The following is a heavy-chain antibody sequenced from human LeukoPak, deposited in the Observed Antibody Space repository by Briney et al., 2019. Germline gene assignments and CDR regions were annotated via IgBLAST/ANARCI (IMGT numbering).Heavy chain of an antibody. V-gene: IGHV3-30-3*01. D-gene: IGHD2-15*01. CDR3: ARDRCSGGSCYGYYYGMDV. Sequence: GGSLRLSCAASGFTVSGNYMNWVRQAPGKGLEWVAVISYDGSNKYYADSVKGRFTISRDNSKNTLYLQMNSLRAEDTAVYYCARDRCSGGSCYGYYYGMDVWGQGTTVTVSS. CDR1: GFTVSGNY. J-gene: IGHJ6*02. CDR2: ISYDGSNK.